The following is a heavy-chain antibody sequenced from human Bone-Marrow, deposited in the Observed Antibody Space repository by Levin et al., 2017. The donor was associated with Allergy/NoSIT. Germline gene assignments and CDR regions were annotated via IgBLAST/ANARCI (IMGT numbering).Heavy chain of an antibody. CDR2: IYPDDSDT. CDR1: GYSFSNYW. CDR3: ATESPGGYCSGGSCYSTPY. Sequence: GESLKISCKGFGYSFSNYWIGWVRQMPGKGLEWMGIIYPDDSDTRYSPSFQGQVTISADKSISTAYLQWSSLKASDTAMYYCATESPGGYCSGGSCYSTPYWGQGTLVTVSS. J-gene: IGHJ4*02. D-gene: IGHD2-15*01. V-gene: IGHV5-51*01.